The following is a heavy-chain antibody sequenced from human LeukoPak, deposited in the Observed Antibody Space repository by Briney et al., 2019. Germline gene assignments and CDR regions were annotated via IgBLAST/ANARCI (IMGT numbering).Heavy chain of an antibody. J-gene: IGHJ6*02. V-gene: IGHV3-30*18. D-gene: IGHD3-10*01. CDR3: AKEWGFGSYYYYGMDV. CDR1: GFTFSSYG. Sequence: GGSLRLSCAASGFTFSSYGMHWVRQAPGKGLEWVAVISYDGSNKYYADSVKGRFTISRDNSKNTLYLQMNSLRAEDTAVYYCAKEWGFGSYYYYGMDVWGQGTTVTVSS. CDR2: ISYDGSNK.